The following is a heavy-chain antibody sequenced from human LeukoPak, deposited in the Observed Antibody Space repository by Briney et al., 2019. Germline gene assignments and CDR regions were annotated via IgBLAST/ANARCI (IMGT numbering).Heavy chain of an antibody. V-gene: IGHV1-69*13. Sequence: ASMKVSCKASGGTFSSYAISWVRQAPGQGLEWMGGIIPIFDTANDAQKFQGRVTITADESTSTAYMELSSLGSEDTAVYYCAREIRGYSGYDPDYYYYYMDVWGKGTTVTVSS. D-gene: IGHD5-12*01. CDR1: GGTFSSYA. J-gene: IGHJ6*03. CDR3: AREIRGYSGYDPDYYYYYMDV. CDR2: IIPIFDTA.